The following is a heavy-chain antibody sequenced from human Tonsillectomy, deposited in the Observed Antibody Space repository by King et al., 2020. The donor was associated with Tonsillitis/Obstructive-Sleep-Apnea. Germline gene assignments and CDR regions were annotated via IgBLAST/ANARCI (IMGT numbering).Heavy chain of an antibody. Sequence: DVQLVESGGGLVQPGGSLRLSCAASGFTFSSYAMSWVRQAPGKGLEWVSAISGSGGSTYYADSVKGRFTISRDNSKNTLYLQMNSLRAEDTAVYYCAKEFPFWSVYYKGALCAYYFDYWGQGTLVTVSS. CDR3: AKEFPFWSVYYKGALCAYYFDY. D-gene: IGHD3-3*01. CDR2: ISGSGGST. J-gene: IGHJ4*02. CDR1: GFTFSSYA. V-gene: IGHV3-23*04.